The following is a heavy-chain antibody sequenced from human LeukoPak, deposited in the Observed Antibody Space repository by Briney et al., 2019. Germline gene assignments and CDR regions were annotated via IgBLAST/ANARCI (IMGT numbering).Heavy chain of an antibody. CDR2: IYITGTS. V-gene: IGHV4-4*07. Sequence: PSETLSLTCTVSGGSISNDYWGWVRQPAGKGLEWIGHIYITGTSNYNPSLQSRVTMSLDTSKNKFSLKLPSVTAADTAVYYCAKLAPRGGFDIWGQGTMVTVSS. D-gene: IGHD3-3*02. CDR3: AKLAPRGGFDI. J-gene: IGHJ3*02. CDR1: GGSISNDY.